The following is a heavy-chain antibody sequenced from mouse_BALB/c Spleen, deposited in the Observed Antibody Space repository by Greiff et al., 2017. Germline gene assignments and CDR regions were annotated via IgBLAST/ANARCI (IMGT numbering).Heavy chain of an antibody. V-gene: IGHV1-87*01. CDR1: GYTFTSYW. CDR3: ARSENYRYDDY. Sequence: QVQLKESGAELARPGASVKLSCKASGYTFTSYWMQWVKQRPGQGLEWIGAIYPGDGDTRYTQKFKGKATLTADKSSSTAYMQLSSLASEDSAVYYCARSENYRYDDYWGQGTTLTVSS. J-gene: IGHJ2*01. CDR2: IYPGDGDT. D-gene: IGHD2-14*01.